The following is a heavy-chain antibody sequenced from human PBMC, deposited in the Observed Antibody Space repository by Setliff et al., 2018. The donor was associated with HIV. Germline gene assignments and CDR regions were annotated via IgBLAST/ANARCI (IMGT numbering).Heavy chain of an antibody. CDR2: IYTSGST. Sequence: SETLSLTCTVSGASISSNNYYWGWIRQPAGKGLEWIGRIYTSGSTNYNPSLKSRVTISVDTSKNQFSLKLSSVTAADTAVYYCARGEYYFDYWGQGTLVTVSS. J-gene: IGHJ4*02. CDR3: ARGEYYFDY. V-gene: IGHV4-61*02. CDR1: GASISSNNYY.